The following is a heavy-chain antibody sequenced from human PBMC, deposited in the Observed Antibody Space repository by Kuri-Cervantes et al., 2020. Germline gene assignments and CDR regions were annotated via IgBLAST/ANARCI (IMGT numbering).Heavy chain of an antibody. CDR2: ISSSSSYI. J-gene: IGHJ4*02. CDR1: GFTFSSYS. V-gene: IGHV3-21*01. CDR3: ARDRSPDTATVFRWH. D-gene: IGHD5-18*01. Sequence: GGSLRLSCAASGFTFSSYSMNWVRQAPGKGLEWVSSISSSSSYIYYADSVKGRFTISRDNAKNSLYLQMNSLRAEDTAVYYCARDRSPDTATVFRWHWGQGTLVTVSS.